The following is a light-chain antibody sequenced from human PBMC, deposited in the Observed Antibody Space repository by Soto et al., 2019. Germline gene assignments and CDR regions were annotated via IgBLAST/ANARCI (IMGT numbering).Light chain of an antibody. CDR3: SSYTRRSTYV. CDR2: SNN. V-gene: IGLV1-44*01. Sequence: QSVLTQPPSASGTPGQRVTISCSGSSSNIGSNTVNWYQQLPGTAPKLLIYSNNQRPSGVPDRFSGSKSGTSASLAISGLQSEDEADYYCSSYTRRSTYVFGTGTKVTVL. J-gene: IGLJ1*01. CDR1: SSNIGSNT.